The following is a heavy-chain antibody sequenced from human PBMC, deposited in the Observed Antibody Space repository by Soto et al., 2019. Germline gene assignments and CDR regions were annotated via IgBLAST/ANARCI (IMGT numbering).Heavy chain of an antibody. CDR3: AKDDYVVHYFDY. CDR1: GFTFSSYA. CDR2: ISGSGGST. V-gene: IGHV3-23*01. D-gene: IGHD4-17*01. Sequence: GGSLRLSXAASGFTFSSYAMSWVRQAPGKGLEWVSAISGSGGSTYYADSVKGRFTISRDNSKNTLYLQMNSLRAEDTAVYYCAKDDYVVHYFDYWGQGTLVTVSS. J-gene: IGHJ4*02.